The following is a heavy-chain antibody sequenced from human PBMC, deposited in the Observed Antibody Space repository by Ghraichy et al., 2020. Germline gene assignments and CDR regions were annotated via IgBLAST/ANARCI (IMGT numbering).Heavy chain of an antibody. CDR3: ARLCRVRGGSYSWQFDY. CDR1: DDSISNNSYY. Sequence: SETLSLTCTVSDDSISNNSYYWGWIRQPPGKGLEWIGSIYYSGSTYYNPSLKSRVTISVDTSKNQFSLKLSSVTAADTAVYYCARLCRVRGGSYSWQFDYWGQGTLVTVSS. CDR2: IYYSGST. J-gene: IGHJ4*02. D-gene: IGHD1-26*01. V-gene: IGHV4-39*01.